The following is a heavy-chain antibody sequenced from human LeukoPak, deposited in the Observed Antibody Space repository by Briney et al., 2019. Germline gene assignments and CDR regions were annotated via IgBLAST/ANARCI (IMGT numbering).Heavy chain of an antibody. D-gene: IGHD3-22*01. J-gene: IGHJ4*02. CDR3: ARTSASSGYSVRIGDY. V-gene: IGHV1-69*04. Sequence: AASVKVSCKAFGYTFTSYGISWVRQAPGQGLEWMGRIIPILGRANYAQKFQGRVTITADKSTSTAYMELSSLRSEDTAVYYCARTSASSGYSVRIGDYWGQGTLVTVSS. CDR1: GYTFTSYG. CDR2: IIPILGRA.